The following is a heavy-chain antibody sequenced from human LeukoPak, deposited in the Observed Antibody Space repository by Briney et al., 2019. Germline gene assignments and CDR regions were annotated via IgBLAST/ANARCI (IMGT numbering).Heavy chain of an antibody. CDR2: ISSSSSYI. CDR3: ARSVEGGFDY. D-gene: IGHD5-24*01. CDR1: GFTFSSYS. V-gene: IGHV3-21*01. Sequence: GGSLRLSCAASGFTFSSYSMNWVRQAPGKGLEWVSSISSSSSYIYYADSVKGRFTISRDNAKNSPYLQMNSLRAEDTAVYYCARSVEGGFDYWGQGTLVTVSS. J-gene: IGHJ4*02.